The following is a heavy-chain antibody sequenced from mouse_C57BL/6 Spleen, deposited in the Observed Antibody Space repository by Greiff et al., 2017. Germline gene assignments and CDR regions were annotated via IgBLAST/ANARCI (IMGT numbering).Heavy chain of an antibody. CDR1: GYAFSSSW. Sequence: VQLQESGPELVKPGASVKISCKASGYAFSSSWMNWVKQRPGKGLEWIGRFYPGDGDTHYNGKFKGKATLTTDKSSNTAYMQLSSLTSEDSAVYFCARYLLYAMDYWGQGTSVTVSS. CDR2: FYPGDGDT. D-gene: IGHD2-1*01. J-gene: IGHJ4*01. V-gene: IGHV1-82*01. CDR3: ARYLLYAMDY.